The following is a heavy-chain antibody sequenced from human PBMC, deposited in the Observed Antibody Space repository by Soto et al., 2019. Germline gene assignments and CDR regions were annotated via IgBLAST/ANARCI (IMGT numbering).Heavy chain of an antibody. CDR3: ARDPTDIAAAGTGRYYYYYGMDV. Sequence: GASVKVSCKASGYTFTSYYMHWVRQAPGQGLEWMGIINPSGGSTSYAQKFQGRVTMTRDTSTSTVYMELSSLRSEDTAAYYCARDPTDIAAAGTGRYYYYYGMDVWGQGTTVTVSS. V-gene: IGHV1-46*01. D-gene: IGHD6-13*01. J-gene: IGHJ6*02. CDR1: GYTFTSYY. CDR2: INPSGGST.